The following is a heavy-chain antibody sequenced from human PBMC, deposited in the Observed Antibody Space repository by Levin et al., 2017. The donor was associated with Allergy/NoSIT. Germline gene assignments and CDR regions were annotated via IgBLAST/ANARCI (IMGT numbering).Heavy chain of an antibody. Sequence: ASVKVSCKASGYTFTDYYLHWVRQAPGQGLEWMGWINPNNGGTDYAQKFQGRVTMTRDTSISTVYMELSRLRSDDTAVYYCTRDHCTTTGCYEYYYYGMDVWGQGSTVAVSS. D-gene: IGHD2-2*01. CDR2: INPNNGGT. CDR1: GYTFTDYY. CDR3: TRDHCTTTGCYEYYYYGMDV. J-gene: IGHJ6*02. V-gene: IGHV1-2*02.